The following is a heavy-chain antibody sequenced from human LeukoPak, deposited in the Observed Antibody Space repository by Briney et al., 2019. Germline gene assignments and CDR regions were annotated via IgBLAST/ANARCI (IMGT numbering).Heavy chain of an antibody. J-gene: IGHJ5*02. CDR2: IYQSGSA. Sequence: NPSETLSLTCIVSGGSISSSSHYWGWIRQPPGKGLEWIGSIYQSGSAYYNPTLKSRVTISVDTSKNQFSLKLSSVTAADTAVYYCARRYWFDPWGQGTLVTVSS. CDR1: GGSISSSSHY. V-gene: IGHV4-39*07. CDR3: ARRYWFDP.